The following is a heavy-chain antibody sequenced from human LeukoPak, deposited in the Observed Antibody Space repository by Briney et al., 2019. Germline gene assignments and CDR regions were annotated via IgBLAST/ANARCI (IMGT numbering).Heavy chain of an antibody. Sequence: PWRSLRLSCAASGFTFSSYGMHWVRQAPGPGQERVAVIWYDGSNKYYADPVNGRFTITRENSMNTQYLHMNSLRAEDTAVYYCAKDLNVNTAMVTNWGQGTLVTVSS. V-gene: IGHV3-33*06. CDR3: AKDLNVNTAMVTN. CDR1: GFTFSSYG. D-gene: IGHD5-18*01. CDR2: IWYDGSNK. J-gene: IGHJ4*02.